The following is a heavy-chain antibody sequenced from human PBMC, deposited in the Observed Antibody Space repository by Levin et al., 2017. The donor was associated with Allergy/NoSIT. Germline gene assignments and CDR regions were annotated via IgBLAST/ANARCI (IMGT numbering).Heavy chain of an antibody. CDR1: GFTFDDYA. J-gene: IGHJ3*02. CDR3: AKDKSGGSYYSDAFDI. Sequence: LRLSCAASGFTFDDYAMHWVRQAPGKGLEWVSGISWNSGSIGYADSVKGRFTISRDNAKNSLYLQMNSLRAEDTALYYCAKDKSGGSYYSDAFDIWGQGTMVTVSS. V-gene: IGHV3-9*01. D-gene: IGHD1-26*01. CDR2: ISWNSGSI.